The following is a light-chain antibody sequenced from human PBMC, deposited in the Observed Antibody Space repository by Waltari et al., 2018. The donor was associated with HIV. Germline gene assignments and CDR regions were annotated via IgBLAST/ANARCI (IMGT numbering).Light chain of an antibody. CDR1: SSNIGAGYA. Sequence: QSVLTQPPSVSGAPGQRVTISCTGSSSNIGAGYAVHWYQPFPGTAPKLLILGNSNRPSGVPDRFSGSKSGTSASLAITGLQAEDEADYYCQSYDSSLSGSDVFGTGTKVTVL. J-gene: IGLJ1*01. CDR3: QSYDSSLSGSDV. V-gene: IGLV1-40*01. CDR2: GNS.